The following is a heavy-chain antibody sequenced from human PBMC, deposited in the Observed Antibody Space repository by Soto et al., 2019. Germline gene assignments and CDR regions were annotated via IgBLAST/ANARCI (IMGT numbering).Heavy chain of an antibody. Sequence: SETLSLTCTVSGGSITIGGYCWSWIRQPPGQGLEWIGYICHSGNTYYNPSLKSRVTTSLDRSKNQFSLNLSSVTAADTAVYYCARVWFGESSWFDPWGQGTLVTIS. CDR1: GGSITIGGYC. D-gene: IGHD3-10*01. J-gene: IGHJ5*02. CDR2: ICHSGNT. CDR3: ARVWFGESSWFDP. V-gene: IGHV4-30-2*01.